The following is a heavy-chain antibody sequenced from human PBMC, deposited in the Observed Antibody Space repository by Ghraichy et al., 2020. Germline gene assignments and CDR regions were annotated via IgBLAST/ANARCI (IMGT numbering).Heavy chain of an antibody. CDR3: VKGGGDTGSFYFYF. CDR2: ISSNGRST. J-gene: IGHJ4*02. D-gene: IGHD2-21*02. Sequence: GGSLRLSCSASGFTFSQYTMHWVRQAPGKGLDYVSGISSNGRSTHYADSVKGRVTVSRDNSKNTLYLQMSSLSAEDTAVYYCVKGGGDTGSFYFYFWVQATLVTVSP. V-gene: IGHV3-64D*09. CDR1: GFTFSQYT.